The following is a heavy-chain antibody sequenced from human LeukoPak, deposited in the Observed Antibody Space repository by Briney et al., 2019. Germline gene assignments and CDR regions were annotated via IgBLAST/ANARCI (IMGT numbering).Heavy chain of an antibody. D-gene: IGHD6-13*01. CDR2: ISSSSSYI. Sequence: GGSLRLSCAASGFTFSSYSMNWVRQAPGKGLEWVSSISSSSSYIYYADSVKGRFTISRDNSKNTLYLQMNSLRAEDTAVYYCAKSGTRSSWSPRVKTYLDYWGQGTLVTVSS. J-gene: IGHJ4*02. CDR1: GFTFSSYS. CDR3: AKSGTRSSWSPRVKTYLDY. V-gene: IGHV3-21*01.